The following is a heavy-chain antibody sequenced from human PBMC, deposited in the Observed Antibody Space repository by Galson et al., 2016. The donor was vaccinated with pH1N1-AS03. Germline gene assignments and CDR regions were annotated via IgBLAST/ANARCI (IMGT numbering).Heavy chain of an antibody. CDR1: GFTFDDYA. CDR2: ISWNSAAI. V-gene: IGHV3-9*01. CDR3: VKERGTVITSNTFDI. J-gene: IGHJ3*02. D-gene: IGHD4-17*01. Sequence: SLRLSCAASGFTFDDYAMHWVRQTPEKGLEWVSRISWNSAAIDYADSVQGRFTISRDNAKNSLYLQMDGLTADDTALYYCVKERGTVITSNTFDIWGQGTMVTVSS.